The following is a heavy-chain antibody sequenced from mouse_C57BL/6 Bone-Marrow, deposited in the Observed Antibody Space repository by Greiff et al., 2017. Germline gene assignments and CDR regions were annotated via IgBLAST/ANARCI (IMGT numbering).Heavy chain of an antibody. J-gene: IGHJ1*03. CDR2: ISHDGSN. CDR3: ARDPGWVLPWYFDV. D-gene: IGHD2-3*01. Sequence: EVKVEESGPGLVKPSPSLSLTCSVTGYSITSGYYWNWIRQFPGNKLEWMGYISHDGSNNYNQSLKKRISLTPDTSKNPFCLKLNSVTTEDTATYACARDPGWVLPWYFDVWGRGTTVTVSA. V-gene: IGHV3-6*01. CDR1: GYSITSGYY.